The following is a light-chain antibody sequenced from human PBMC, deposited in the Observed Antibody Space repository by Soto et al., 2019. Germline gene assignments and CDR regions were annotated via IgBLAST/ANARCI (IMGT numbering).Light chain of an antibody. V-gene: IGKV3-15*01. CDR2: GAS. CDR1: QSVSSN. CDR3: QQYNSWPPYS. Sequence: EMVLTQSPATLSVSPGERATLSCRASQSVSSNLPWYQQKPGQAPRLLIYGASTRATGIPARFSGSGSGTEFTRTISSLQSEDFAVYYCQQYNSWPPYSFGQGTKLEIK. J-gene: IGKJ2*01.